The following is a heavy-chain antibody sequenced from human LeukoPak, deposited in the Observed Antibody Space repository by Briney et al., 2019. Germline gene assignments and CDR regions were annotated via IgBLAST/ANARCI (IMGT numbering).Heavy chain of an antibody. CDR1: GFTFSDYY. CDR2: ISTSSSFT. CDR3: ARSAAGTYY. D-gene: IGHD1-1*01. J-gene: IGHJ4*02. Sequence: GGSLRLSCAASGFTFSDYYMSWIRQAPGKGLEWVSYISTSSSFTNYADSVKGRFTISRDNAKNSLYLQMNSLRVEDTAVYYCARSAAGTYYWGQGTLVTVSS. V-gene: IGHV3-11*03.